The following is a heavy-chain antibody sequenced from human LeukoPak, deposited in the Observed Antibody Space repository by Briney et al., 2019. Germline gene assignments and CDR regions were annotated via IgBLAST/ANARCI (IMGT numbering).Heavy chain of an antibody. CDR3: ARTLRYSSSWHVDY. CDR1: GGSISSSNW. D-gene: IGHD6-13*01. CDR2: IYYSGST. Sequence: PSETLSLTCAVSGGSISSSNWWSWVRQPPGKGLEWIGYIYYSGSTNYNPSLKSRVTISVDKSKNQFSLKLSSVTAADTAVYYCARTLRYSSSWHVDYWGQGTLVTVSS. V-gene: IGHV4-4*02. J-gene: IGHJ4*02.